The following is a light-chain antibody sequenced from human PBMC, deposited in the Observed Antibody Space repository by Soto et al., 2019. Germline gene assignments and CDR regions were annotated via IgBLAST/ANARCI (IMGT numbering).Light chain of an antibody. Sequence: EIQMTPSPSPLFSSFGDKNTITFPGRQSISSWLAWYQQKPGKAPKLLIYDASSLESGVPSRFSGSGSGTEFTLTISSLQPDDFATYYCQQYNSYPLTFGGGTKVDIK. V-gene: IGKV1-5*01. CDR1: QSISSW. CDR3: QQYNSYPLT. CDR2: DAS. J-gene: IGKJ4*01.